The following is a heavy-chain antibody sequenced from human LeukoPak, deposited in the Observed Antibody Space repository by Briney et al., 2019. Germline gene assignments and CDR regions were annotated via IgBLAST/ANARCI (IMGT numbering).Heavy chain of an antibody. D-gene: IGHD2-2*02. CDR1: GFTFSSYW. J-gene: IGHJ4*02. CDR2: ISTDGFST. V-gene: IGHV3-74*01. CDR3: AKGDQGYCSSTSCYMDN. Sequence: GGSLRLSCAASGFTFSSYWMHWVRQARGKGLVWVSRISTDGFSTIYADSVKGRFTISRDNAKNTLYLQMNSLRAEDMAVYYCAKGDQGYCSSTSCYMDNWGQGTLVTVSS.